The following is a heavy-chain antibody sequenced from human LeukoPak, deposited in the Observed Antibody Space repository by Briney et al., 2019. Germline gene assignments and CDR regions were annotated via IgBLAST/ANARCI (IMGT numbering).Heavy chain of an antibody. CDR1: GFTFSSYA. D-gene: IGHD6-19*01. Sequence: GGSLRLSCAASGFTFSSYAMHWVRQAPGKGLEWVAVISYDGSNKYYADSVKGRFTISRDNSKNTLYLQMNSLRAEDTAVYYCARDWTDSPSGWSHYFDYWGQGTLVTVSS. V-gene: IGHV3-30-3*01. J-gene: IGHJ4*02. CDR3: ARDWTDSPSGWSHYFDY. CDR2: ISYDGSNK.